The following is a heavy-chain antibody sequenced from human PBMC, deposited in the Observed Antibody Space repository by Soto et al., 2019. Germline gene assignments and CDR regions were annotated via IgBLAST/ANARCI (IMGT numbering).Heavy chain of an antibody. J-gene: IGHJ4*02. V-gene: IGHV1-69*12. D-gene: IGHD5-12*01. Sequence: QVQLVQSGAEVKKPGSSVKVSCKASGGTSSSYAISWVRQAPGQGLEWMGGIIPFFGTANYAQKFQGRVTITADESTSTASMELSSLRSEDTAGYYCARGGMRWLRSRHFDYWGQGTLVTVSS. CDR3: ARGGMRWLRSRHFDY. CDR2: IIPFFGTA. CDR1: GGTSSSYA.